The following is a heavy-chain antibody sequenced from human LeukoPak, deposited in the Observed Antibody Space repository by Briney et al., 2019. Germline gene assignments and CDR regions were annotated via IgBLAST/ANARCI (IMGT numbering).Heavy chain of an antibody. V-gene: IGHV4-59*08. Sequence: SETLSLTCTVSGDSISSYYWSWIRQPPGKGLEWIGCIYHTGSTNYNPSLKSRVTISVDTSKNQFSLKLTPVTAADTAVYYCARQISGYSSSWYPNWFDPWGQGTLVTVSS. J-gene: IGHJ5*02. CDR1: GDSISSYY. D-gene: IGHD6-13*01. CDR2: IYHTGST. CDR3: ARQISGYSSSWYPNWFDP.